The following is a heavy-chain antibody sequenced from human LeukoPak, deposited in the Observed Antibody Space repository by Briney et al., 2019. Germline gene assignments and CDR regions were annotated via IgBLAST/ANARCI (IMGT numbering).Heavy chain of an antibody. CDR3: ARDQGWVGVSVSLDL. D-gene: IGHD3-3*01. Sequence: PSETLSLTCTVSGGSISSHYWNWIRQPAGKGLEWIGRMFIRGSANYSPSLKSRVSMSLDKSRSQFSLNLSSVTAADTAVYYCARDQGWVGVSVSLDLWGQGTLVTVSS. V-gene: IGHV4-4*07. J-gene: IGHJ5*02. CDR1: GGSISSHY. CDR2: MFIRGSA.